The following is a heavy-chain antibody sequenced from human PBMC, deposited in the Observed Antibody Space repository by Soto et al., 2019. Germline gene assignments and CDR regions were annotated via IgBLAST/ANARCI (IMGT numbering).Heavy chain of an antibody. CDR1: GFTFRSYV. V-gene: IGHV3-33*05. CDR2: TSYDGSNN. J-gene: IGHJ4*02. CDR3: ARWGTTGGLDV. D-gene: IGHD3-16*01. Sequence: QVQLVESGGGVVQPGTSLRLSCVGSGFTFRSYVIHWVRPAPGKGLEWVALTSYDGSNNFDGDSVKGRFTISRYNSRNTVELQMDSLRLEDTALYYCARWGTTGGLDVWGQGTLVSVSS.